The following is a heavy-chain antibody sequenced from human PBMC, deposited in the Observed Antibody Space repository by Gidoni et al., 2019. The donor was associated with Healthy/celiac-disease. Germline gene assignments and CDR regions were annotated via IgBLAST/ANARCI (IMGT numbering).Heavy chain of an antibody. J-gene: IGHJ4*02. CDR2: ISYDGSNK. CDR1: GFPFSSSA. V-gene: IGHV3-30-3*01. Sequence: QVQLVESGGGVVQPGRSLRLSCAASGFPFSSSAMHWVRQAPGKGLEWGAVISYDGSNKYYADSVKGRFTSSRDNSKNTLYLQMNSLRAEDTAVYYCARDRELTIFGVGEFDYWGQGTLVTVSS. CDR3: ARDRELTIFGVGEFDY. D-gene: IGHD3-3*01.